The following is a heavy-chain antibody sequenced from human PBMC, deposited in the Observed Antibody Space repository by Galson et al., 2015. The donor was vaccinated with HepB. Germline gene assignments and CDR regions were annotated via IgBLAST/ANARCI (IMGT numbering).Heavy chain of an antibody. Sequence: SLRLSCAASGFTFSAYWMHWVRQVPGKGLVWVSRVKTDGSITSYADSVKGRFTISRDNAKNTLYLQMSSLRAEDTAVYYCARVGYTGSHDLWYWGPGTLVTVSS. J-gene: IGHJ4*02. V-gene: IGHV3-74*01. CDR2: VKTDGSIT. CDR1: GFTFSAYW. D-gene: IGHD1-26*01. CDR3: ARVGYTGSHDLWY.